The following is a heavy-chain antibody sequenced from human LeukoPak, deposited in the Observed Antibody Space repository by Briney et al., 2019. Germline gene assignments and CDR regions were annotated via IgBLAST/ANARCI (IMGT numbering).Heavy chain of an antibody. CDR1: GGSISSSN. CDR3: ARDALDSSGYYYDY. CDR2: ISSSSSYI. D-gene: IGHD3-22*01. J-gene: IGHJ4*02. Sequence: PSGTLSLTCAVSGGSISSSNWWGWVRQAPGKGLEWVSSISSSSSYIYYADSVKGRFTISRDNAKNSLYLQMNSLRAEDTAVYYCARDALDSSGYYYDYWGQGTLVTVSS. V-gene: IGHV3-21*01.